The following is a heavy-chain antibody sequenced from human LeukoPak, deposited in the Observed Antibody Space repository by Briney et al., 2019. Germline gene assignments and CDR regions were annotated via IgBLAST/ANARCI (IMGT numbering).Heavy chain of an antibody. J-gene: IGHJ4*02. Sequence: KSSETLSLTCTVSGDSISSGGYYWSWIRQHPGKGPEWIGYIHYSGSTFYSPSLKSRLIIPVDTSKNQFSLKLRSVTAADTAVYYCARRGAGGIDFDYWGQGTLVTVSS. D-gene: IGHD1-14*01. CDR3: ARRGAGGIDFDY. CDR1: GDSISSGGYY. CDR2: IHYSGST. V-gene: IGHV4-31*03.